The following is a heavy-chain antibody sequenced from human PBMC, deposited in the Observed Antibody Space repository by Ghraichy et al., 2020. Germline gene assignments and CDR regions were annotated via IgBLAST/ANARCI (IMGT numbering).Heavy chain of an antibody. V-gene: IGHV4-59*01. D-gene: IGHD6-13*01. J-gene: IGHJ4*02. CDR2: IYYSGTT. Sequence: SETLSLTCTVSDDSISSYYWSWIRQPPGKGLEWIGHIYYSGTTNYNPSLKSRVTMSVNTSKSHFSLNLSSVTTADSALYYCARGRPAAGQYFFDSWGQGTLVTVSS. CDR1: DDSISSYY. CDR3: ARGRPAAGQYFFDS.